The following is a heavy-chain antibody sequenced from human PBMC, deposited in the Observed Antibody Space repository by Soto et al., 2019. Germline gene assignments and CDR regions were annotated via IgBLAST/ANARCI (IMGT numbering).Heavy chain of an antibody. V-gene: IGHV3-23*01. CDR3: AKDFVSAKYGDYVAKFDY. J-gene: IGHJ4*02. Sequence: PGGSLRLSCAASGFTFSSYAMSWVRQAPGKGLEWVSAISGSGGSTYYADSVKGRFTISRDNSKNTLYLQMNSLRAEDTAVYYCAKDFVSAKYGDYVAKFDYWGQGTLVTVSS. D-gene: IGHD4-17*01. CDR1: GFTFSSYA. CDR2: ISGSGGST.